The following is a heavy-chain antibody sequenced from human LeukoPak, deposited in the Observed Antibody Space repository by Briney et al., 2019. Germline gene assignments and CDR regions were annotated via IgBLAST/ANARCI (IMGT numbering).Heavy chain of an antibody. CDR2: MNPNSGNT. D-gene: IGHD3-10*01. Sequence: ASVKVSCKASGYTFTSYDINWVRQATGQGLEWMGWMNPNSGNTGYAQEFQGRVTMTRNTSISTAYMELSSLRSEDTAVYYCATAYASAFLNWFDPWGQGTLVTVSS. CDR1: GYTFTSYD. CDR3: ATAYASAFLNWFDP. J-gene: IGHJ5*02. V-gene: IGHV1-8*01.